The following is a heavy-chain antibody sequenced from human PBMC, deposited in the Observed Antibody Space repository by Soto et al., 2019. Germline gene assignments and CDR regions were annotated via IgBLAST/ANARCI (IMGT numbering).Heavy chain of an antibody. V-gene: IGHV1-69*13. CDR3: ARDLPGVYSYVYYNWFDP. J-gene: IGHJ5*02. CDR2: VIPIFGTA. D-gene: IGHD5-18*01. Sequence: SVKVSCKASGGTFSSYAISWVRQAPGQGLEWMGGVIPIFGTANYAQKFQGRVTITADESTSTAYMELRSLRSEDTAVYYCARDLPGVYSYVYYNWFDPWGQGTLATVSS. CDR1: GGTFSSYA.